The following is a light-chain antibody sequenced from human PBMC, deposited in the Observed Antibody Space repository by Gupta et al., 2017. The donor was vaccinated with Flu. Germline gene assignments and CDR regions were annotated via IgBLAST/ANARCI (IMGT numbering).Light chain of an antibody. J-gene: IGKJ1*01. V-gene: IGKV3-15*01. CDR3: QQYNDWHPWR. Sequence: DIVMTHSPPTLSVPPGERSTPSCRASQSISSNLAWYQPKSGQAPRLLIYGAFTRATGFPARVSGSGSGKQFTLTISSLQTEDSAIYLCQQYNDWHPWRFGQGTKVEIK. CDR1: QSISSN. CDR2: GAF.